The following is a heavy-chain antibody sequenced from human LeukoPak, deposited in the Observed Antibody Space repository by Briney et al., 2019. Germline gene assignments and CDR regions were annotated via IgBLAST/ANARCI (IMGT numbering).Heavy chain of an antibody. V-gene: IGHV4/OR15-8*01. CDR2: VYHSGGA. CDR3: AYNRNFALDN. Sequence: PSETLSLTCAVSGASIASHSWWSWVRQPPGKGLEWIGEVYHSGGANYKPSLKSRVTTSVDTSRNHFSLKLTSVTAADTAVYFCAYNRNFALDNWGQGTLVTVSS. J-gene: IGHJ4*01. CDR1: GASIASHSW. D-gene: IGHD1-14*01.